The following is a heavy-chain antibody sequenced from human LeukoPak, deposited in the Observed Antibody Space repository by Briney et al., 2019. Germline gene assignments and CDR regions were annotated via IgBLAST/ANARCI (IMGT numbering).Heavy chain of an antibody. D-gene: IGHD1-26*01. CDR3: ARGRSNYYGMDV. CDR2: IYYNGNT. Sequence: SETLSLACSVSDGSINSYYWNWIRRPPGKGLEWIGYIYYNGNTNYSPSLKSRVTMSVDTSKNLFSLKVSSVTAADTAVYYCARGRSNYYGMDVWGQGTTVTVSS. J-gene: IGHJ6*02. CDR1: DGSINSYY. V-gene: IGHV4-59*01.